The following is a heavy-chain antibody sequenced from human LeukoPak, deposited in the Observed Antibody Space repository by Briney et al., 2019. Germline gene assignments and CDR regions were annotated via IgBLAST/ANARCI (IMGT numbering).Heavy chain of an antibody. CDR2: INTDGSST. CDR1: GFTFSSYW. J-gene: IGHJ4*02. Sequence: GGSLRLSCAASGFTFSSYWMHWVRQAPGKGLVWVSLINTDGSSTEYADSVRGRFTISRDDAKNTLYLQMNSLRAEDTAVYYCARGACPLTSCFILDYWGQGTLVTVSS. CDR3: ARGACPLTSCFILDY. V-gene: IGHV3-74*03. D-gene: IGHD2-2*01.